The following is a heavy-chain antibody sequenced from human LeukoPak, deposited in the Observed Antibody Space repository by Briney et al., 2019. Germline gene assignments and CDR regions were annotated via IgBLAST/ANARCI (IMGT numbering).Heavy chain of an antibody. CDR2: INHSGST. CDR1: GGSFSGYY. D-gene: IGHD3-3*01. Sequence: KSSETLSLTCAVYGGSFSGYYWSWIRQPPGKGLEWIGEINHSGSTNYNPSLKSRVTISVDTSKNQFSLKLSSVTAADTAVYYCAGSRLFWSGPYAPGYWGQGTLVTVSS. CDR3: AGSRLFWSGPYAPGY. J-gene: IGHJ4*02. V-gene: IGHV4-34*01.